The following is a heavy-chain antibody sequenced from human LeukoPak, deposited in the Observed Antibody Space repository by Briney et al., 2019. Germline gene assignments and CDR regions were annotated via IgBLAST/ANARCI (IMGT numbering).Heavy chain of an antibody. D-gene: IGHD5/OR15-5a*01. CDR1: GFTFSDYY. CDR2: ISSSGSTI. J-gene: IGHJ4*02. Sequence: GGSLRLSCAASGFTFSDYYMSWIRQAPGKGLEWVSYISSSGSTIYYADSVKGRFTISRDNSKNTLYLQMNSLRAEDTAVYYCARVSNSEAFDYWGQGTLVTVSS. V-gene: IGHV3-11*01. CDR3: ARVSNSEAFDY.